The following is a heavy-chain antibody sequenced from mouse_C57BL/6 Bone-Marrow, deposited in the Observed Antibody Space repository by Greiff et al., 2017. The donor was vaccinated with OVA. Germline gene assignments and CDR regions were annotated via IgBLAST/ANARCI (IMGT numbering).Heavy chain of an antibody. CDR2: ISSGGSYT. D-gene: IGHD2-1*01. CDR3: ARHVLLCSTWFAY. CDR1: GFTFSSYG. Sequence: DVHLVESGGDLVKPGGSLKLSCAASGFTFSSYGMSWVRQTPDKRLEWVATISSGGSYTYYPDSVKGRFPIPRDKAKNTLYLQMSSLKSEDTAMYYCARHVLLCSTWFAYWGQGTLVTVSA. J-gene: IGHJ3*01. V-gene: IGHV5-6*01.